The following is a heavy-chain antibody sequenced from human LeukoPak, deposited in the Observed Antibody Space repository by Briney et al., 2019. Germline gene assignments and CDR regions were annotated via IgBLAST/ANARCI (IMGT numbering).Heavy chain of an antibody. CDR2: ISPNNGDT. Sequence: GASVKVSCTASGYTFTGYYIHWVRQAPGQGLEWMGWISPNNGDTNYAQKFQGRVTMTRDTSISTAYMELSRLTSDDTAVYYCARRSDSIPFDYWGQGTLVTVSS. J-gene: IGHJ4*02. CDR3: ARRSDSIPFDY. CDR1: GYTFTGYY. V-gene: IGHV1-2*02. D-gene: IGHD6-25*01.